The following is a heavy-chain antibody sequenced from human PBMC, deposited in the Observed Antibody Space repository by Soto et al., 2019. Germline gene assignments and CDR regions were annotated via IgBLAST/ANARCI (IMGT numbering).Heavy chain of an antibody. Sequence: SETLSLTCAVYGGSFSGYYWSWIRQPPGKGLEWIGEINHSGSTNYNPSLKSRVTISVDTSKNQFSLKLSSVTAADTAVYYCARGNQVERYYYYMDVWGKGTTVPVSS. V-gene: IGHV4-34*01. CDR1: GGSFSGYY. D-gene: IGHD2-15*01. CDR3: ARGNQVERYYYYMDV. J-gene: IGHJ6*03. CDR2: INHSGST.